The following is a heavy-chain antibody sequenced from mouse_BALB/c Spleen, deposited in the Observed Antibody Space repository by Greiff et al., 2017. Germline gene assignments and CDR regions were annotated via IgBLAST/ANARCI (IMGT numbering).Heavy chain of an antibody. CDR2: IYPGSGST. D-gene: IGHD2-4*01. J-gene: IGHJ2*01. CDR1: GYTFTDYV. V-gene: IGHV1-81*01. CDR3: ARFYDYGRYFDY. Sequence: QVQLQQSGPELVKPGASVKMSCTASGYTFTDYVISWVKQRTGQGLEWIGEIYPGSGSTYYNEKFKGKATLTADKSSNTAYMQLSSLTSEDSAVYFCARFYDYGRYFDYWGQGTTLTVSS.